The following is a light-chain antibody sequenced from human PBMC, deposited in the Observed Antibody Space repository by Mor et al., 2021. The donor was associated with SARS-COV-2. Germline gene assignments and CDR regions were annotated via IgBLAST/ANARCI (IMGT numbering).Light chain of an antibody. Sequence: PGKAPKSLIYAVSNLQSGVPSKFSGVGSGTEFTLTISSLQPEDFATYYCQQYYNSPLTFGPG. V-gene: IGKV1-16*02. J-gene: IGKJ3*01. CDR2: AVS. CDR3: QQYYNSPLT.